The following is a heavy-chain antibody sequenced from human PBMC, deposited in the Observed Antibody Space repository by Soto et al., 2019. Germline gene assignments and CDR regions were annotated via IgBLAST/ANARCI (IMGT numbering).Heavy chain of an antibody. V-gene: IGHV1-69*13. CDR1: GGTFSSYA. J-gene: IGHJ3*02. CDR2: IIPIFGTA. CDR3: ARDRRSDCCDAFDI. D-gene: IGHD2-21*02. Sequence: SVKVSCKASGGTFSSYAISWVRQASGQGLEWMGGIIPIFGTANYAQKFQGRVTITADESTSTAYMELSSLRSEDTAVYYCARDRRSDCCDAFDIWGQGTMVTVSS.